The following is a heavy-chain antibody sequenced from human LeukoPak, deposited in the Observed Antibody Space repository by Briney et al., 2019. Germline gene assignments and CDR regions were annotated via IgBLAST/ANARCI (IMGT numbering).Heavy chain of an antibody. CDR1: GGSISSSSYY. Sequence: PSETLSLTCTVSGGSISSSSYYWGWIRQPPGKGLEWIGILYYSGSTSYNPSLKSRVTISVDTSKNQFSLRLSSVTAADTAVYYCASYNILSGFTYYFDYWGQGTLVTVSS. D-gene: IGHD3-9*01. J-gene: IGHJ4*02. CDR3: ASYNILSGFTYYFDY. V-gene: IGHV4-39*01. CDR2: LYYSGST.